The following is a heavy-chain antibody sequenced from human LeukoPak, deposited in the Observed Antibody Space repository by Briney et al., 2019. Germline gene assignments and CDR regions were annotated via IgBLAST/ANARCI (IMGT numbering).Heavy chain of an antibody. CDR3: AKTLYDFWSGYYGPFDY. Sequence: PGGSLRLSCAASGFTFSSYAMSWVRQAPGKGLEWVSAISGSGGSTYYADSVKGRFTISRDNSKNTLYLQMNSLRAEDTAVYYCAKTLYDFWSGYYGPFDYWGQGTLVTVSS. D-gene: IGHD3-3*01. J-gene: IGHJ4*02. CDR2: ISGSGGST. CDR1: GFTFSSYA. V-gene: IGHV3-23*01.